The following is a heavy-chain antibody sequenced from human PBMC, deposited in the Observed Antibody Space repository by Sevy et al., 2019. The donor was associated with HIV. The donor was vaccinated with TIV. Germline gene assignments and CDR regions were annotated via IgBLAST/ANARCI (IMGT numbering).Heavy chain of an antibody. CDR3: AGGVRFLEWFPDAFDI. CDR2: ISYDGSNK. V-gene: IGHV3-30*19. J-gene: IGHJ3*02. Sequence: GGSLRLSCAASGFTFSTYDMHWVRQAPGKGLEWVAVISYDGSNKYYADSVKGRFTISRDNSKNTLYLQMNSLRAEDTAVYYCAGGVRFLEWFPDAFDIWGQGTMVTVSS. CDR1: GFTFSTYD. D-gene: IGHD3-3*01.